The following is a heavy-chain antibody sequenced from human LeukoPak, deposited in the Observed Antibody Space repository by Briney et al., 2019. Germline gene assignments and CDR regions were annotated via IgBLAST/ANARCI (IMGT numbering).Heavy chain of an antibody. CDR3: ARHDRIRTYYYDSSGYL. CDR2: IYHSGST. D-gene: IGHD3-22*01. CDR1: GGSISSSNW. V-gene: IGHV4-4*02. Sequence: SSGTLSLTCAVSGGSISSSNWWSWVRQPPGKGLEWIGEIYHSGSTNYNPSLKSRVTISVDKSKNQFSLKLSSVTAADTAVYYCARHDRIRTYYYDSSGYLWGQGTLVTVSS. J-gene: IGHJ4*02.